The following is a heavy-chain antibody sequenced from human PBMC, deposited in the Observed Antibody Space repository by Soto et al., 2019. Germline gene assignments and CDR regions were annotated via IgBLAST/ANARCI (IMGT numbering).Heavy chain of an antibody. V-gene: IGHV3-7*01. CDR1: GFTFSSYW. D-gene: IGHD3-3*01. J-gene: IGHJ4*02. CDR3: ARDIPKGVCYLDY. CDR2: INEDGSVK. Sequence: EVQLVESGGGLVQPGGSLRLSCAASGFTFSSYWMTWVRQAPGRGLEWVANINEDGSVKGYVDSVKGRFTISRDNARNSLNLQMNSLRAEDTAVYYCARDIPKGVCYLDYWGQGTLVTVSS.